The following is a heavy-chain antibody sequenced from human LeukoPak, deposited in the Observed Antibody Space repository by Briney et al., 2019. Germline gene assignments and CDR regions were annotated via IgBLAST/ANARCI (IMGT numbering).Heavy chain of an antibody. CDR1: GGSISSYY. Sequence: SETLSLTCTVSGGSISSYYWSWIRQPPGKGLEWIGYIYYSGSTNYNPSLKSRVTISVDTSKNQFSLKLSSVTAADTAVYYCAGRITIFGVPTDAFDIWGQGTMVTVSS. J-gene: IGHJ3*02. CDR2: IYYSGST. CDR3: AGRITIFGVPTDAFDI. V-gene: IGHV4-59*01. D-gene: IGHD3-3*01.